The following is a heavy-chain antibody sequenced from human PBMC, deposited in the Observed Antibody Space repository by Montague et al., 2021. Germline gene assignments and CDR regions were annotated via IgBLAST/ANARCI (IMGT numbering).Heavy chain of an antibody. D-gene: IGHD6-13*01. CDR3: ARHGDDEWQQMAF. Sequence: SETLSLTCAVSGDFISSYTWWSWVRQPPGKGLEWIGEIFHSGSANYNPSLRSRITISVDKSKHEFSLHLNSVTPADTAVYYCARHGDDEWQQMAFWGQGTLVGVSS. V-gene: IGHV4-4*02. J-gene: IGHJ4*02. CDR2: IFHSGSA. CDR1: GDFISSYTW.